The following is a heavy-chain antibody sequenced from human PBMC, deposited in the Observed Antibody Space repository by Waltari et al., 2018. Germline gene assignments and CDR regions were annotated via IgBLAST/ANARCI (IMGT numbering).Heavy chain of an antibody. Sequence: VQLVQSGGELKKPGSSVKVSCKPSGGSFGGYAISWVRQAPGQGLEWMGVIIPMFGIPDYSQKFQDRLIITADESTSTAYMELSSLRSEDTAIYYCARHELGISQYYYNMYVWGRGTTVTISS. CDR1: GGSFGGYA. CDR3: ARHELGISQYYYNMYV. J-gene: IGHJ6*03. CDR2: IIPMFGIP. V-gene: IGHV1-69*12. D-gene: IGHD7-27*01.